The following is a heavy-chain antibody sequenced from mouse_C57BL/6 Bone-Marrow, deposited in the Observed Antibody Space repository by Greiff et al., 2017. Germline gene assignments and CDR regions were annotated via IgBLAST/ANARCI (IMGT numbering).Heavy chain of an antibody. D-gene: IGHD1-1*01. CDR3: ARYYGKDAMDY. Sequence: QVQLKESGAELVRPGTSVKMSCKASGYTFTNYWIGWAKQRPGHGLEWIGDIYPGGGYTNYNEKFKGKATLTADKSSSTAYMQFSSLTSEDSAIYYCARYYGKDAMDYWGQGTSVTVSS. CDR1: GYTFTNYW. CDR2: IYPGGGYT. V-gene: IGHV1-63*01. J-gene: IGHJ4*01.